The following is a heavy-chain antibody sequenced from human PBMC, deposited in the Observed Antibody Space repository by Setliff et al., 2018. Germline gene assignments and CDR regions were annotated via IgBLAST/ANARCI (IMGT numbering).Heavy chain of an antibody. CDR3: ARRMWELRSDAFDI. D-gene: IGHD1-26*01. Sequence: GGSLRLSCAGSGFSFSNYAMSWVRQAPGMGLDWVSSFRGGGGPTYYADSVKGRFTISRDNSKNTLYLQMNSLRAEDTAVYYCARRMWELRSDAFDIWGQGTMVTVSS. CDR1: GFSFSNYA. J-gene: IGHJ3*02. CDR2: FRGGGGPT. V-gene: IGHV3-23*01.